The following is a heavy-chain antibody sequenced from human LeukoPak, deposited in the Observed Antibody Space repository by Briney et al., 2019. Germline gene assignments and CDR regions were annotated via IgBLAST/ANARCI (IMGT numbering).Heavy chain of an antibody. V-gene: IGHV1-69*05. CDR3: ARDLSDPEGEDP. CDR1: GGTFSSYA. Sequence: ASVKVSCKASGGTFSSYAISWVRQAPGQGLEWMGGIIPIFGTANYAQKFQGRVTITTDESTSTAYMELSSLRSEDTAVYYCARDLSDPEGEDPWGQGTLVTVSS. J-gene: IGHJ5*02. CDR2: IIPIFGTA.